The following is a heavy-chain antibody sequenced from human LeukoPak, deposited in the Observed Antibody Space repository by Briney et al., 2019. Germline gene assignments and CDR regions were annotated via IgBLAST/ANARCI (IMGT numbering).Heavy chain of an antibody. Sequence: SETLSLTCAVYGGSFSGYYWSWIRQPPGKGLEWIGEINHSGSTNYNPSLKSRVTISVDTSKNQFSLKLSSVTAADTAVYYCARANTAKAHDYWGQGTLVTVSP. V-gene: IGHV4-34*01. CDR2: INHSGST. J-gene: IGHJ4*02. CDR3: ARANTAKAHDY. CDR1: GGSFSGYY. D-gene: IGHD5-18*01.